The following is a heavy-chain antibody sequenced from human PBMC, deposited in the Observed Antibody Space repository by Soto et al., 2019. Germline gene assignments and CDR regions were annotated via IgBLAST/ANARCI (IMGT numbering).Heavy chain of an antibody. D-gene: IGHD5-18*01. CDR3: TRSYGYTFGGSLDN. CDR1: GDTFNSYV. J-gene: IGHJ4*01. V-gene: IGHV1-69*01. CDR2: IITAFGTT. Sequence: QVQLVQSGPEVKKPGSSVKVSCKASGDTFNSYVITWVRQAPGQGLEWLGGIITAFGTTSYAQHFQDRVTITADEAPTTNPLELSSLTSDDTAIYYCTRSYGYTFGGSLDNWGHGTQVTVSS.